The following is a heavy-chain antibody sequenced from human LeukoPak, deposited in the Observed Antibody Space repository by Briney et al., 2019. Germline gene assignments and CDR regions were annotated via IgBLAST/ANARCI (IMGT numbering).Heavy chain of an antibody. CDR3: AREGESYRDLDY. CDR2: ISGRTSTI. V-gene: IGHV3-48*01. D-gene: IGHD3-10*01. CDR1: GFTFSPYS. J-gene: IGHJ4*02. Sequence: GGSLRLSCVVSGFTFSPYSMNWVRQAPGKGLEWVAYISGRTSTIYYADSVYGRFTISRDNAKNSLYLQMNSLRAEDTAVYYCAREGESYRDLDYWGQGTLVTVSS.